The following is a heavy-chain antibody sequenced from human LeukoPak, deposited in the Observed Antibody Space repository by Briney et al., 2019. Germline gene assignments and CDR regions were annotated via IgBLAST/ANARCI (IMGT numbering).Heavy chain of an antibody. V-gene: IGHV4-38-2*02. CDR1: GYSISSGYY. Sequence: SETLSLTCTVSGYSISSGYYWGWIRQPPGKGLEWIGSIYHSGSTYYNPSPKSRVTISVDTSKNQFSLKLSSVTAADTAVYYCARVCITIFGVVMNYFDYWGQGTLVTVSS. CDR2: IYHSGST. D-gene: IGHD3-3*01. CDR3: ARVCITIFGVVMNYFDY. J-gene: IGHJ4*02.